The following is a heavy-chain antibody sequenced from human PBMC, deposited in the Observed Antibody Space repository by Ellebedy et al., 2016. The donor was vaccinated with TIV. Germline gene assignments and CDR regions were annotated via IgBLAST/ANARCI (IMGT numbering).Heavy chain of an antibody. CDR2: IKEDGSEK. V-gene: IGHV3-7*01. CDR3: AKDEGSGTWHY. Sequence: GESLKISCAASGFSFSNYWMIWVRQAQGKGLEWVANIKEDGSEKYYVDSVRGRFTISRDNAKNSLYLQLNSLRAEDTAVYYCAKDEGSGTWHYWGQGALVTVSS. D-gene: IGHD3-10*01. CDR1: GFSFSNYW. J-gene: IGHJ4*02.